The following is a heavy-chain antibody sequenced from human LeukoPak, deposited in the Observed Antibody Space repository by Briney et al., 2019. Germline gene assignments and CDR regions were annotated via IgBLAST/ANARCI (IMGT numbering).Heavy chain of an antibody. CDR1: GGSISSYY. D-gene: IGHD2-15*01. V-gene: IGHV4-59*01. CDR3: ARVTPYFYYFDY. J-gene: IGHJ4*02. CDR2: IYYSGST. Sequence: SETLSLTCTVSGGSISSYYWSWIRQPPGKGQEWIGYIYYSGSTNYNPSLKSRVTISVDTSKNQFSLKLSSVTAADTAVYYCARVTPYFYYFDYWGQGTLVTVSS.